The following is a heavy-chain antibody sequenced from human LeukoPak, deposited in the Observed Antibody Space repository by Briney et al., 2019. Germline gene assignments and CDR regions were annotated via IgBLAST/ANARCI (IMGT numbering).Heavy chain of an antibody. Sequence: HPGGSLRLSCAASGFTFSSYSMNWVRQAPGKGLEWVSYISSSSSTIYYADSVKGRFTISRDNAKNSLYLQMNSLRAEDTAVYYCARLTSHSYGYSLGHFDYWGQGTLVTVSS. CDR3: ARLTSHSYGYSLGHFDY. D-gene: IGHD5-18*01. V-gene: IGHV3-48*01. CDR1: GFTFSSYS. J-gene: IGHJ4*02. CDR2: ISSSSSTI.